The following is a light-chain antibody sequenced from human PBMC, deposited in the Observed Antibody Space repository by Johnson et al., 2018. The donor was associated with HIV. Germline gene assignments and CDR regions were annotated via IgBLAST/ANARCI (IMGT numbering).Light chain of an antibody. J-gene: IGLJ1*01. V-gene: IGLV1-51*01. Sequence: QSVLTQPPSVSAAPGQKVTISCSGSSSNIGNNYVSWYQQLPGTAPKLLIYDNNKRPSEIPDRFSGSKSGTSATLVITGLRTGDEADYYCGTWDSSLSAFVFGAGTTVIV. CDR3: GTWDSSLSAFV. CDR1: SSNIGNNY. CDR2: DNN.